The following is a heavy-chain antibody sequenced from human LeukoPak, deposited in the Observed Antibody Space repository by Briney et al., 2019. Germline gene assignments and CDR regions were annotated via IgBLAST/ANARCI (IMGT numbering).Heavy chain of an antibody. CDR2: ISSASSYI. CDR1: GFIFSSYS. Sequence: PGGSLRLSCAASGFIFSSYSMNWVRQAPGKGLEWVSSISSASSYIYYADSVKGQFTISRDNSKNTLYLQMNNLRAEDTAIYYCAKAANYDILTGYYLDYWGQGTLVTVSS. J-gene: IGHJ4*02. CDR3: AKAANYDILTGYYLDY. V-gene: IGHV3-21*04. D-gene: IGHD3-9*01.